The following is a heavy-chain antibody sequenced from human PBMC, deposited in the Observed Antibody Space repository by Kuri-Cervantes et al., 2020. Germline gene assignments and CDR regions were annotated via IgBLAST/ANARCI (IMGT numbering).Heavy chain of an antibody. CDR1: GFTGSSNY. D-gene: IGHD3-3*01. CDR3: ARDGGLRFLEWSQSVDYYMDV. V-gene: IGHV3-11*01. Sequence: GASLKISSAAAGFTGSSNYMSWIRLAPGKGLEWVSYISSSGSTIYYADSVKGRFTISRDNAKNSLYLQMNSLRAEDTAVYYCARDGGLRFLEWSQSVDYYMDVWGKGTTVTVSS. J-gene: IGHJ6*03. CDR2: ISSSGSTI.